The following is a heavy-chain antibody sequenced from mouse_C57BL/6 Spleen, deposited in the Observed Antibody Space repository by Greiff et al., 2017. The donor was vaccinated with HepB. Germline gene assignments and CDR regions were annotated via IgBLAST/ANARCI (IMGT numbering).Heavy chain of an antibody. J-gene: IGHJ2*01. CDR2: INPNNGGT. CDR3: AREGLLFDY. V-gene: IGHV1-22*01. Sequence: EVKLQQSGPELVKPGASVKMSCKASGYTFTDYNLHWVKQSHGKSLEWIGYINPNNGGTSYNQKFKGKATLTVNKSSSTAYMELRSLTSEDSAVYYCAREGLLFDYWGQGTTLTVSS. D-gene: IGHD3-3*01. CDR1: GYTFTDYN.